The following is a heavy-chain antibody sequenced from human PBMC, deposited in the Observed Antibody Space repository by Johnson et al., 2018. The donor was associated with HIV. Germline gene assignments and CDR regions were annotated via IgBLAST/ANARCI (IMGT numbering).Heavy chain of an antibody. D-gene: IGHD3-22*01. J-gene: IGHJ3*01. CDR3: ARGRISVQVVDLRGGGFDV. CDR2: ISCDGATK. Sequence: VQLVESGGGVVQPGRSMRLSCAASGLNFSDYSMHWVRQAPGKGLEWVAVISCDGATKYYPDSVKGRFTISRDNSNNALYLQMNSLRVEDAAVYFCARGRISVQVVDLRGGGFDVWGQGTKVTVSS. V-gene: IGHV3-30*04. CDR1: GLNFSDYS.